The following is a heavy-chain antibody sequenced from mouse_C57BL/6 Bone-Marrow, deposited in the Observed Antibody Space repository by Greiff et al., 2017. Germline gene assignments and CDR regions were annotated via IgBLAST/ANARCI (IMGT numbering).Heavy chain of an antibody. CDR3: ARWLLRGGTFFAY. V-gene: IGHV1-54*01. J-gene: IGHJ3*01. D-gene: IGHD2-3*01. CDR2: INPGSGGT. CDR1: GYAFTNYL. Sequence: VQLQQSGAELVRPGTSVKVSCKASGYAFTNYLIEWVKQRPGPGLEWIGVINPGSGGTNYNEKFKGKATLTADKSSSTAYMQLSSLTSEDSAVYFCARWLLRGGTFFAYWGQGTLVTVSA.